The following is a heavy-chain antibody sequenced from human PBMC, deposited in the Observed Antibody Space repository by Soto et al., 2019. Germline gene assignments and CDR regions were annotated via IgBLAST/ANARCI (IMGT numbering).Heavy chain of an antibody. CDR3: YTEHTLFMAH. J-gene: IGHJ4*02. CDR2: ITSKSAGETT. V-gene: IGHV3-15*01. Sequence: EAQLVESGGGLVTPGESLRLSFVASGFTFSNAWMSWVRLAPGKGLEWIGRITSKSAGETTAYAAPVTGRFTVSRDDLKNTLYLQVNSLKTEDTGIYYCYTEHTLFMAHWGQGTLVTVSS. CDR1: GFTFSNAW.